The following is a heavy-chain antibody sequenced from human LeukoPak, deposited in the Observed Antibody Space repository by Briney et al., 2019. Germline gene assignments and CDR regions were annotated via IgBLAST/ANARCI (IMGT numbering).Heavy chain of an antibody. V-gene: IGHV1-69*04. CDR2: IIPILGIA. CDR3: ARGGAGMGYYYYYGMDV. CDR1: GGTFSSYA. D-gene: IGHD6-13*01. Sequence: SVKVSCKASGGTFSSYAISWVRQAPGQGLEWMGRIIPILGIANYAQKFQGRVTITADKSTSTAYMEQSSLRSEDTAVYYCARGGAGMGYYYYYGMDVWGQGTTVTVSS. J-gene: IGHJ6*02.